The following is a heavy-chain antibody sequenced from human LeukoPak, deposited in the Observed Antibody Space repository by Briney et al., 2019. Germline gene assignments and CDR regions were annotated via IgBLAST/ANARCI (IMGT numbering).Heavy chain of an antibody. CDR3: ARGPSGYHIT. J-gene: IGHJ4*02. CDR1: EFSVGSNY. D-gene: IGHD5-12*01. V-gene: IGHV3-66*01. CDR2: IYSGGST. Sequence: GGSLRLSCAASEFSVGSNYMTWVRQAPGKGLEWVSLIYSGGSTYYADSVKGRFTISRDNSKNTLYLQMNSLRAADTAVYYCARGPSGYHITGGQGALVSVST.